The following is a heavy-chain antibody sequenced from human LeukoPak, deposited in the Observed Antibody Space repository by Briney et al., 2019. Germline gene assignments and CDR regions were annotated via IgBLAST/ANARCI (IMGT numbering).Heavy chain of an antibody. V-gene: IGHV5-51*01. J-gene: IGHJ4*02. CDR1: GYSFTSYW. Sequence: GESLKISCKGSGYSFTSYWIGWVRQMPGKGLEWMGIIYPGDSDTRYSPSFQGQVTISADKSISTAYLQWSSLKASDTAMYYCARRASYYYDSSGYYYDDGIYFDYWGLGTLVTVSS. CDR3: ARRASYYYDSSGYYYDDGIYFDY. CDR2: IYPGDSDT. D-gene: IGHD3-22*01.